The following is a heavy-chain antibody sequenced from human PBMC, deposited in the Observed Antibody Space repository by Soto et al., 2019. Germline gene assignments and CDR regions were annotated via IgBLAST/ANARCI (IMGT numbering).Heavy chain of an antibody. CDR2: IIPIFGTA. Sequence: QVQLVQSGAEVKKPGSSVKVSCKASGGTFSSYAISWVRQAPGQGLEWMGGIIPIFGTANYAQKFQGRVTITADESTSTSYMELSSLRSEDTAVHYCAGTGRWLQLRYFDYWGQGTLVTVSS. CDR1: GGTFSSYA. J-gene: IGHJ4*02. CDR3: AGTGRWLQLRYFDY. D-gene: IGHD5-12*01. V-gene: IGHV1-69*01.